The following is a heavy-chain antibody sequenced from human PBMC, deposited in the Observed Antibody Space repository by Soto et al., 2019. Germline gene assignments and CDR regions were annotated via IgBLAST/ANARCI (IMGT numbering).Heavy chain of an antibody. J-gene: IGHJ5*02. Sequence: GGSLRLSCAASGFTFSSYAMSWVRQAPGKGLEWVSAISGSGGSTYYADSVKGRFTISRDNSKNTLYLQMNSLRAEDTAVYYCAKDPRRYCSSTSCPEGWFDPWGQGTLVTVSS. D-gene: IGHD2-2*01. CDR2: ISGSGGST. CDR3: AKDPRRYCSSTSCPEGWFDP. V-gene: IGHV3-23*01. CDR1: GFTFSSYA.